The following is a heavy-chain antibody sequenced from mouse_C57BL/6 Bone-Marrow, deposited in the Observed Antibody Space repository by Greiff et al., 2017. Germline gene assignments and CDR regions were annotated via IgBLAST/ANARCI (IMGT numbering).Heavy chain of an antibody. J-gene: IGHJ3*01. D-gene: IGHD1-1*01. V-gene: IGHV1-74*01. CDR3: AIGNGSSPVAY. CDR2: IHPSDSDT. CDR1: GYTFTSYW. Sequence: QVQLKESGAELVKPGASVKVSCKASGYTFTSYWMHWVKQRPGQGLEWIGRIHPSDSDTNYNQKFKGKATLTVDKSSSTAYMQLSSLTSEDSAVYYCAIGNGSSPVAYWGQGTLVTVSA.